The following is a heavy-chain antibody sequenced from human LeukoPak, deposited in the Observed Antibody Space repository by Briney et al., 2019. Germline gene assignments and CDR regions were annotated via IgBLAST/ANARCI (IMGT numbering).Heavy chain of an antibody. CDR2: ISHDGNKK. CDR3: AGDTPPGGDYYFDY. CDR1: GFTFGSYN. Sequence: PGGSLRLSCAASGFTFGSYNMHWVRQGPGKGLEWVTVISHDGNKKYYADSVKGRFTISRDNSKNTLYLQMNSLRAEDTAVYYCAGDTPPGGDYYFDYWGQGTLVIVSS. V-gene: IGHV3-30*03. J-gene: IGHJ4*02. D-gene: IGHD3-16*01.